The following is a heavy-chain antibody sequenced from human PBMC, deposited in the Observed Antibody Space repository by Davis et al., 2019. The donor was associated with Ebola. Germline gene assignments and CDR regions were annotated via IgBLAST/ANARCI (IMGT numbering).Heavy chain of an antibody. D-gene: IGHD6-13*01. J-gene: IGHJ6*03. CDR2: IYTSGST. CDR3: ARVCRNSSSWYYYYYYMDV. Sequence: PSETLSLTCTVSGGSISSGSYYWSWIRQPAGKGLEWIGHIYTSGSTNYNPSLKSRVTISVDTSKNQFSLKLSSVTAADTAVYYCARVCRNSSSWYYYYYYMDVWGKGTTVTVSS. CDR1: GGSISSGSYY. V-gene: IGHV4-61*09.